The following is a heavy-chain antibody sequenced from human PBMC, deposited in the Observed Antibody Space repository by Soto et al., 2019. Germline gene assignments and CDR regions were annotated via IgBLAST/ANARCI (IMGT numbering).Heavy chain of an antibody. D-gene: IGHD3-22*01. CDR3: AKDTYYHDSTGYYVFDY. CDR1: GFTFSIYG. J-gene: IGHJ4*02. Sequence: GGSLRLSCAASGFTFSIYGMHWVRQPPGKGLEWVAGISYDGSNEHYADSVKGRFAISRDNSKITVYLQMNSLRAEDTAVYYCAKDTYYHDSTGYYVFDYWGQGTLVTVSS. CDR2: ISYDGSNE. V-gene: IGHV3-30*18.